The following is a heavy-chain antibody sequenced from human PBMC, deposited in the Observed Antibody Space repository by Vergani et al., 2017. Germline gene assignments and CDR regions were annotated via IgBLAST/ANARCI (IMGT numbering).Heavy chain of an antibody. CDR2: IYPSDSYT. CDR3: ASSMVRGERGTVIDY. D-gene: IGHD3-10*01. V-gene: IGHV5-10-1*01. Sequence: EVQLVQSGAEVKKPGESLKISCKGSGYSFTSYWIGWVRQMPGKGLEWMGIIYPSDSYTNYSPSFQGHVTISADKSISTAYLQWSSLKASDTAMYYCASSMVRGERGTVIDYWGQGTLVTVSS. CDR1: GYSFTSYW. J-gene: IGHJ4*02.